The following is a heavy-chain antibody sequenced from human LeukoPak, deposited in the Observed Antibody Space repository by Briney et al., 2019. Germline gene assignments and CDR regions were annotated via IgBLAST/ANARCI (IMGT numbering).Heavy chain of an antibody. CDR1: GGTFSSYA. Sequence: ASVKVSCKASGGTFSSYAISWVRQAPGQGLEWMGRIIPILGIANYAQKFQGRVTITADKSTSTAYMELSSLRSEDTAVYYCARAGPSNPFDHWGQGTLVTVSS. CDR2: IIPILGIA. J-gene: IGHJ4*02. CDR3: ARAGPSNPFDH. V-gene: IGHV1-69*04.